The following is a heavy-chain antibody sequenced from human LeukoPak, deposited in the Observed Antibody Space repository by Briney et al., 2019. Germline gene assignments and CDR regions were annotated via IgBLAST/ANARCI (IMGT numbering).Heavy chain of an antibody. D-gene: IGHD1-26*01. Sequence: NPSETLSLTCTVSGGSISSYYWSWIRQPPGKGLEWIGSIYYSGSTNYNPSLKSRVTISVDTSKNQFSLKLSSVTAADTAVYYCARHSGSFYFYYYMDVWGKGTTVTVSS. CDR3: ARHSGSFYFYYYMDV. CDR1: GGSISSYY. V-gene: IGHV4-59*08. J-gene: IGHJ6*03. CDR2: IYYSGST.